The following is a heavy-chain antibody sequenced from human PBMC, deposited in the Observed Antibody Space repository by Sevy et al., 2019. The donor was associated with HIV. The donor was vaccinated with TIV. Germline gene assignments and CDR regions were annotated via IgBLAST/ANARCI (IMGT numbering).Heavy chain of an antibody. J-gene: IGHJ4*02. CDR3: ARAVLYCSRTSCYTFDY. CDR1: GFTFSSYS. D-gene: IGHD2-2*02. CDR2: ISSSSSYI. Sequence: GGSLRLSCAASGFTFSSYSMNWVRQAPGKGLEWVSSISSSSSYIYYADSVKGRFTISRDNAKNSLYLQMNSLRAEDTAVYYCARAVLYCSRTSCYTFDYWGQGTLVTVSS. V-gene: IGHV3-21*01.